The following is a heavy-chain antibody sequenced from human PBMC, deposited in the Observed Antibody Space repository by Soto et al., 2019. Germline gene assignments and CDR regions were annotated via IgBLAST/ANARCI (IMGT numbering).Heavy chain of an antibody. D-gene: IGHD6-6*01. CDR3: VDSSYYYYGMDV. J-gene: IGHJ6*02. CDR1: GGTFSSYA. V-gene: IGHV1-69*13. CDR2: IIPIFGTA. Sequence: SVKVSCKASGGTFSSYAISWVRQAPGQGLEWMGGIIPIFGTANYAQKFQGRVTITADESTSTAYMELSSLRSEDTAVYYCVDSSYYYYGMDVWGQGTTVTVSS.